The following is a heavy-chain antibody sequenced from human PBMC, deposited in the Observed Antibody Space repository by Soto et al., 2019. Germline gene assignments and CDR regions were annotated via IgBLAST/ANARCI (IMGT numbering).Heavy chain of an antibody. CDR1: GFTFSSYA. D-gene: IGHD4-17*01. CDR3: AKALYDYDDYFDY. V-gene: IGHV3-23*01. J-gene: IGHJ4*02. CDR2: ISSSGGST. Sequence: GGSLRLSCAASGFTFSSYAMSWVRQTPGKGLEWVSAISSSGGSTYYADSVRGRFTISRDYSKNTLFLQMNSLTAEDTAVYYCAKALYDYDDYFDYWGQGTLVTVSS.